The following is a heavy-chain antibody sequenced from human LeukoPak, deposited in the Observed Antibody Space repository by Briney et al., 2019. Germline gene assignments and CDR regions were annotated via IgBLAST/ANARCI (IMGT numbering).Heavy chain of an antibody. J-gene: IGHJ4*02. Sequence: ASVKVSCKASGYTFTGYYMHWVRQAPGQGLEWMGWINPNSGGTNYAQKFQGRVTMTRDTSTSTAYMELSRLRSDDTAVYYCARSMMIVVVMPNYWGQGTLVTVSS. CDR3: ARSMMIVVVMPNY. CDR1: GYTFTGYY. D-gene: IGHD3-22*01. CDR2: INPNSGGT. V-gene: IGHV1-2*02.